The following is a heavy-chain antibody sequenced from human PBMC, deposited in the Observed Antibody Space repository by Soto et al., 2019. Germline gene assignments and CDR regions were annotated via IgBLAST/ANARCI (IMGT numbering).Heavy chain of an antibody. Sequence: VGSLRLSCAGSGFTVSSSYMSWVRQAPGKGLECVSVLYGGGRTFYADSVRGRFTISRDNSKNTLYLQMSSLRADDTAVYYCARLDIVLNPDYGMDVWGQGTTVTVSS. CDR2: LYGGGRT. V-gene: IGHV3-53*01. CDR3: ARLDIVLNPDYGMDV. D-gene: IGHD2-8*01. J-gene: IGHJ6*02. CDR1: GFTVSSSY.